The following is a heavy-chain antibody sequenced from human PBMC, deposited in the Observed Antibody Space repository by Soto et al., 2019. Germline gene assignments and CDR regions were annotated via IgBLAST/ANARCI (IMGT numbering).Heavy chain of an antibody. CDR2: IYHSGST. CDR3: ARGAPVVNDY. Sequence: QLQLQESGSGLVKPSQTLSLTCAVSGGSISSGGYSWSWIRQPPGKGLEWIGDIYHSGSTHYNPPLKIRVTLSADRSKNQVPLKLSSVTAADTAVYYCARGAPVVNDYWGQGTLVTVSS. CDR1: GGSISSGGYS. D-gene: IGHD3-22*01. V-gene: IGHV4-30-2*01. J-gene: IGHJ4*02.